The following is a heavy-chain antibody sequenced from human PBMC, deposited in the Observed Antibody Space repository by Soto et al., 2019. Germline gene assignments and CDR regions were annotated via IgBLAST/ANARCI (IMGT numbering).Heavy chain of an antibody. J-gene: IGHJ5*02. Sequence: QVQLQQWGAGLLKPSETLSLTCAVYGGSFSGYYWSWIRQPPGQGLVWIGEFTHSGSTNYNPSLKSRVTISVDTSKHQFSLKLSSVTAADTAVYYCARKRYCSSTSCYRRWFDPWGQGTLVTVSS. D-gene: IGHD2-2*01. CDR3: ARKRYCSSTSCYRRWFDP. CDR2: FTHSGST. V-gene: IGHV4-34*01. CDR1: GGSFSGYY.